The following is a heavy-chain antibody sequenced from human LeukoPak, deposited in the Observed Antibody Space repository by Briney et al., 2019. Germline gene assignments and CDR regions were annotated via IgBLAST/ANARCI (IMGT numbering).Heavy chain of an antibody. Sequence: SGTLSLTCAVPGGSISSSNWWSWVRQPPGKGLEWIGEIYHSGSTNYNPSLKSRVTISVDKSKNQFSLKLSSVTAADTAVYYCARDRECSSTSCHEFLRWFDPWGQGTLVTVSS. CDR1: GGSISSSNW. CDR3: ARDRECSSTSCHEFLRWFDP. J-gene: IGHJ5*02. V-gene: IGHV4-4*02. D-gene: IGHD2-2*01. CDR2: IYHSGST.